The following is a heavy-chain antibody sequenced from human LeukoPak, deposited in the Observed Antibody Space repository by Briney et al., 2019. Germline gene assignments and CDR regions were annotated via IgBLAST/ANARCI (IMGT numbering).Heavy chain of an antibody. V-gene: IGHV4-61*02. Sequence: SETLSLTCTVSGGSISSGSYYWSWIRQPAGKGLEWIGRIYTSGSTNYNPSLKSRVTISVDTSKNQFSLKLSSVTAADTAVYYCAIYYYDSSGNDAFDIWGQGTMVTVSS. D-gene: IGHD3-22*01. CDR2: IYTSGST. CDR1: GGSISSGSYY. J-gene: IGHJ3*02. CDR3: AIYYYDSSGNDAFDI.